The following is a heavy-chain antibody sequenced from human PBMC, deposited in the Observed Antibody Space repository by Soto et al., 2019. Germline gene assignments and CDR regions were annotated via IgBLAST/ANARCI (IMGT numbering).Heavy chain of an antibody. D-gene: IGHD3-10*01. CDR2: IDWDDDK. J-gene: IGHJ5*02. Sequence: GSGPTLVNPTQTLTLTCTFSGFSLSTSGMCVSWIRQPPGKALEWLARIDWDDDKYYSTSLKTRLTISKDTSKNQVVLTMTNMDPVDTATYYCARTLWFRGVDPYNWFDPWGQGTLVTVSS. V-gene: IGHV2-70*11. CDR1: GFSLSTSGMC. CDR3: ARTLWFRGVDPYNWFDP.